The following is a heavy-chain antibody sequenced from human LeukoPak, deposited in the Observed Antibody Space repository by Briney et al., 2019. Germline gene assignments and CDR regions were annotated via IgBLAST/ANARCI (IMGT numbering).Heavy chain of an antibody. Sequence: HPSETLSLTCTVSGDSTSSDRYYGGWVRQLPGKGLEWIGNIYYSGSTYYNPSLKSRVTMSVDTSKNQFFLKLNSVTAADTAVYYCARGRPYSGGYHLDYWGQGTLVTVSA. CDR1: GDSTSSDRYY. D-gene: IGHD1-26*01. V-gene: IGHV4-39*01. J-gene: IGHJ4*02. CDR2: IYYSGST. CDR3: ARGRPYSGGYHLDY.